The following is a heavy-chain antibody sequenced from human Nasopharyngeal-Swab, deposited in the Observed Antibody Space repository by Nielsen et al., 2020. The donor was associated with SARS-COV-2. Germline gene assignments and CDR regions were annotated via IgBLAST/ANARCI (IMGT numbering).Heavy chain of an antibody. D-gene: IGHD5-18*01. V-gene: IGHV3-33*01. J-gene: IGHJ4*02. Sequence: GESLKISCAASGFTFSSYGMHWVRQAPGKGLEWVAVIWYDGSNKYYADSVKGRFTISRDNSKNTLYLQMNSLRAEDTAVYYCARDTGTAMALYYFDYWGQGTLVTVSS. CDR3: ARDTGTAMALYYFDY. CDR1: GFTFSSYG. CDR2: IWYDGSNK.